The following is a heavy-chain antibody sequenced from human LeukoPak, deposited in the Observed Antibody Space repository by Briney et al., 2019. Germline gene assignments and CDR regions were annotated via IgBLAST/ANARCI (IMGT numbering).Heavy chain of an antibody. CDR1: GYTFTSYG. J-gene: IGHJ4*02. V-gene: IGHV1-18*01. CDR3: ARDPALSSTSCRPCDDY. D-gene: IGHD2-2*01. CDR2: ISAYNGNT. Sequence: GASVKVSCKASGYTFTSYGISWVRQAPGQGLEWMGWISAYNGNTNYAQKLQGRVTMTTDTSTSTAYMELRSLRSDDTAVYYCARDPALSSTSCRPCDDYWGQGTLVTVSS.